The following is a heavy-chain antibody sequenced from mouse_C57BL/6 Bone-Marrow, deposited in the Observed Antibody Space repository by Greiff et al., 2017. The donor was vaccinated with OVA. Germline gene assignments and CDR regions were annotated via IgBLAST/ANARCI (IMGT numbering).Heavy chain of an antibody. CDR2: INPYNGGT. CDR1: GYTFTDYY. Sequence: VQLQQSGPVLVKPGASVKMSCKASGYTFTDYYMNWVKQSHGKSLEWIGVINPYNGGTSYNQKFKGKATLTVDKSSSTAYMELNSLTSEDSAVYYCARKVPFRRFWYFDVWGTGTTVTVSS. V-gene: IGHV1-19*01. J-gene: IGHJ1*03. CDR3: ARKVPFRRFWYFDV.